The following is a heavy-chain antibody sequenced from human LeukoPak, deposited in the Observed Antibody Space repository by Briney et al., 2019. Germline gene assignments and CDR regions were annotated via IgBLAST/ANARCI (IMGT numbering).Heavy chain of an antibody. D-gene: IGHD6-13*01. J-gene: IGHJ5*02. CDR3: AKDLQYSSSSP. CDR2: ISGLSGTI. V-gene: IGHV3-48*01. Sequence: GGSLRLSCTAYGFTFSYYSMNWVRQTPGKGLEWISSISGLSGTIYYADSVKGRFTISRDNSKNTLYLQMNSLRAEDTAVYYCAKDLQYSSSSPWGQGTLVTVSS. CDR1: GFTFSYYS.